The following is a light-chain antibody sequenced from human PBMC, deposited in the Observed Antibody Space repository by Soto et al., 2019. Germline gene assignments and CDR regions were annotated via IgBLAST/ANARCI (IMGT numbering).Light chain of an antibody. Sequence: QSVLTQPASVSGSPGQSITISCTGTSNDVGGYNLVSWFQQHPGKAPKLMISEVNKRPSGVSNRFSGSKSANTASLTISGLQAEDEADYYCCSHVGGSSQQWVLGGGTKLNVL. CDR3: CSHVGGSSQQWV. CDR2: EVN. J-gene: IGLJ3*02. CDR1: SNDVGGYNL. V-gene: IGLV2-23*02.